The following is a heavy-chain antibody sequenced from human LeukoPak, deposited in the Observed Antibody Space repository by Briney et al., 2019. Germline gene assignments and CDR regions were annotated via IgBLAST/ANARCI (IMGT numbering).Heavy chain of an antibody. Sequence: PGGSLRLSCAASGFTFSSYSMNWVRQAPGKGLEWVSSISSSSSYIYYADSVKGRFTISRDNAKNSLYLQMNSLRAEDTAVYYCARMMTPRLYYDSSGYYYGAFDIWGQGTMVAVSS. D-gene: IGHD3-22*01. J-gene: IGHJ3*02. CDR2: ISSSSSYI. CDR3: ARMMTPRLYYDSSGYYYGAFDI. CDR1: GFTFSSYS. V-gene: IGHV3-21*04.